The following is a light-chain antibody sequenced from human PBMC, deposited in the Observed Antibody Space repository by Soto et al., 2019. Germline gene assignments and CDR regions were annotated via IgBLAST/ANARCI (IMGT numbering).Light chain of an antibody. CDR1: SSNIGNNY. Sequence: QSVLTLPPSVSAAPGQKVTISCSGSSSNIGNNYVSWYQQLPGTAPKLLIYENNKRPSEIPDRFSGSKSGTSATLGITGLQTGDEADYYCATWDNSLSAVVFGGGTQLTVL. CDR3: ATWDNSLSAVV. J-gene: IGLJ2*01. CDR2: ENN. V-gene: IGLV1-51*02.